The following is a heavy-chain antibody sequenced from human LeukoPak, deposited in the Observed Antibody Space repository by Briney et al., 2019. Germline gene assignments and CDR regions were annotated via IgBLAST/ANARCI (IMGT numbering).Heavy chain of an antibody. CDR3: ARNYGGDSNFDY. CDR1: GGSISSSSYY. V-gene: IGHV4-30-4*01. Sequence: SETLSLTCTVSGGSISSSSYYWSWIRQPPGKGLEWIGYIYYSGSTYYNPSLKSRVTISVDTSKNQFSLKLSSVTAADTAVYYCARNYGGDSNFDYWGQGTLVTVSS. J-gene: IGHJ4*02. D-gene: IGHD4-23*01. CDR2: IYYSGST.